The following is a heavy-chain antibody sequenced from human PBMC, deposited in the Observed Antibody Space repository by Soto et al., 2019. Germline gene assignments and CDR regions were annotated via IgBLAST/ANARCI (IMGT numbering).Heavy chain of an antibody. CDR3: ARGVYGAYLDY. D-gene: IGHD3-10*01. J-gene: IGHJ4*02. V-gene: IGHV4-4*08. CDR2: VESSGRT. Sequence: SETLSLTCIVSGGSISEKYWNWVRQPPGKGLEWIGYVESSGRTEYKPSLASRVTLSLDSSQNQFSLTLRSVTTADRALYFCARGVYGAYLDYWGQGIPVTVSS. CDR1: GGSISEKY.